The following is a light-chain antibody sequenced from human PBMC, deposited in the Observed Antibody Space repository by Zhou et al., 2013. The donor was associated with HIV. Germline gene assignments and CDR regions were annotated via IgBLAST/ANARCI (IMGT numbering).Light chain of an antibody. Sequence: IQMTQSPSSLSASVGDRVTITCRASQGIRNELGWYQQKPGTAPKLLIYRASNLQSGVPSRFSGGGSGTDFTFTISSLQPEDIATYYCQHYDTLPLTFGGGTKVEIK. V-gene: IGKV1-33*01. CDR1: QGIRNE. CDR2: RAS. CDR3: QHYDTLPLT. J-gene: IGKJ4*01.